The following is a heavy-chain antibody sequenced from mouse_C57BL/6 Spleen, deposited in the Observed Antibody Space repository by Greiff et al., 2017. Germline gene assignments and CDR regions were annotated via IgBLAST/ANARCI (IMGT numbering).Heavy chain of an antibody. V-gene: IGHV1-85*01. CDR2: IYPRAGST. J-gene: IGHJ3*01. CDR3: ARGGYYGNSPFAY. D-gene: IGHD1-1*01. CDR1: GYTFTSYD. Sequence: QVQLQQSGPELVKPGASVKLSCKASGYTFTSYDINWVKQRPGQGLEWIGWIYPRAGSTKYNEKFKGKATLTVDTSSSTAYMERHSLTSEDSAVYFCARGGYYGNSPFAYWGQGTLVTVSA.